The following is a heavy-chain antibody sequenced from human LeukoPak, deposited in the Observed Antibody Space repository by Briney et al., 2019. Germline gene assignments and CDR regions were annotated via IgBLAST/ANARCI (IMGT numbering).Heavy chain of an antibody. J-gene: IGHJ4*02. Sequence: PSVTLSLTCTVSGRPISIYYGSCIRHPSGKALEWIGRNYTSESTNYNASLKSRIPMSVDTSKNQFSLMLSSVMAADPAVYYCGRGLHYACSGRTCFLDYWGQGTQVTVSS. CDR1: GRPISIYY. D-gene: IGHD2-15*01. CDR2: NYTSEST. V-gene: IGHV4-4*07. CDR3: GRGLHYACSGRTCFLDY.